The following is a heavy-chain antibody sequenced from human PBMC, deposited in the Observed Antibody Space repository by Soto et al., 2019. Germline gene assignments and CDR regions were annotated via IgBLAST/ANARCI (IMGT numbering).Heavy chain of an antibody. CDR2: INAGNGNT. CDR3: ASPYDFWSGCSSPDYYYYGMDV. Sequence: ASVKVSCKASGYTFTSYAMHWVRQAPGQRLEWMGWINAGNGNTKYSQKFQGRVTITRDTSASTAYMELSSLRSEDTAVYYCASPYDFWSGCSSPDYYYYGMDVWGQGTTVTVSS. CDR1: GYTFTSYA. J-gene: IGHJ6*02. V-gene: IGHV1-3*01. D-gene: IGHD3-3*01.